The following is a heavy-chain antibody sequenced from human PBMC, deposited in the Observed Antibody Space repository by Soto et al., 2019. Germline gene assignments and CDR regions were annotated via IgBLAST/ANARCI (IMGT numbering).Heavy chain of an antibody. CDR3: AKDHEDSSGYSPFDY. CDR1: GFTFSSYG. J-gene: IGHJ4*02. D-gene: IGHD3-22*01. Sequence: GGSLRLSCAASGFTFSSYGMHWVRQAPGKGLEWVAVISYDGSNKYYADSVKGRFTISRDNSKNTLYLQMNSLRAEDTAVHYCAKDHEDSSGYSPFDYWGQGTLVTVSS. V-gene: IGHV3-30*18. CDR2: ISYDGSNK.